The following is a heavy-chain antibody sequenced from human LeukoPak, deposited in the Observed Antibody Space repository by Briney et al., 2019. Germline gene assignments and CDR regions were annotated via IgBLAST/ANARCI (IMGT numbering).Heavy chain of an antibody. CDR2: IYSSGST. CDR1: GGPINTYY. D-gene: IGHD6-13*01. J-gene: IGHJ1*01. CDR3: ARCYSSGWYGDFQH. Sequence: SSDTLSLTRTLSGGPINTYYGSWIRQPPGKGREGIGFIYSSGSTNYHPSLKSRVTISVDTSKNQFSLKLNSVTAADPAVYYCARCYSSGWYGDFQHWGQGTLVTVSS. V-gene: IGHV4-59*07.